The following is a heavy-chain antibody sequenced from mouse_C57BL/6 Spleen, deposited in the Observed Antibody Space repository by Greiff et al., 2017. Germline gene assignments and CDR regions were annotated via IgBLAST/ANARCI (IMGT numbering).Heavy chain of an antibody. Sequence: QVQLQQPGAELVKPGASVKMSCKASGYTFTSYWITWVKQRPGQGLEWIGDIYPGSGSTNYNEKFKSKATLTVDTSSSTAYMQLSSLTSEDSAVYYCALYGSPYYYAMDYWGQGTSVTVSS. V-gene: IGHV1-55*01. CDR2: IYPGSGST. J-gene: IGHJ4*01. CDR1: GYTFTSYW. CDR3: ALYGSPYYYAMDY. D-gene: IGHD1-1*01.